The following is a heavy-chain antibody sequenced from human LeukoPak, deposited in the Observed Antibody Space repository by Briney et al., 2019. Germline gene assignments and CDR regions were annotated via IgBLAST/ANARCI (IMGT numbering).Heavy chain of an antibody. V-gene: IGHV3-7*01. D-gene: IGHD3-10*01. CDR2: IKQDGSEK. Sequence: PGGSLRLSCAASGFTFSSYWMSWVRQAPGKGLEWVANIKQDGSEKYYVDSVKGRFTISRDNAKNSLYLQMNSLRAEDTAVYYCARDSWGRRPNYYGSGSSGYYYYGMDVWGQGTTVTASS. CDR3: ARDSWGRRPNYYGSGSSGYYYYGMDV. CDR1: GFTFSSYW. J-gene: IGHJ6*02.